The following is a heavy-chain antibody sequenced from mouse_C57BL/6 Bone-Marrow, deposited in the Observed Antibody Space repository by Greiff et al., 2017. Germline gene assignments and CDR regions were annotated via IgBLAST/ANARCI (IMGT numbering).Heavy chain of an antibody. CDR2: IDPENGDT. V-gene: IGHV14-4*01. CDR1: GFNIKDDY. J-gene: IGHJ3*01. CDR3: TTWYGSSY. Sequence: VQLQQSGAELVRPGASVKLSCTASGFNIKDDYMHWVKQRPEQGLEWIGWIDPENGDTEYASKFQGKATITADPSSHTAYLQLSSLTSEDTAVYYCTTWYGSSYGGQGTLVTVSA. D-gene: IGHD1-1*01.